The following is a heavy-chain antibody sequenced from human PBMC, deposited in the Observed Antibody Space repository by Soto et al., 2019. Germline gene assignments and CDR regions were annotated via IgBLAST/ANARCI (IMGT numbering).Heavy chain of an antibody. V-gene: IGHV1-69*06. J-gene: IGHJ6*02. CDR3: ARGGYSSTWSNLLDRSGLDV. CDR1: GGTFSSYA. D-gene: IGHD6-13*01. Sequence: ASVKVSCKTSGGTFSSYAISWVRQAPGQGLEWMGGIVPLFRTTNYAQKFQGRVTITADTYTYTVYMELSGLRSGDTAVYYCARGGYSSTWSNLLDRSGLDVWGQGTTVTVSS. CDR2: IVPLFRTT.